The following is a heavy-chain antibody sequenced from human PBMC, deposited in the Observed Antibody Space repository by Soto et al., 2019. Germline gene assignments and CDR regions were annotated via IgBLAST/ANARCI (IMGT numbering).Heavy chain of an antibody. J-gene: IGHJ3*02. CDR1: GYTFASYD. CDR3: ARGESSSSLYAFDI. CDR2: MNPNSGNT. Sequence: GASVKVSCKASGYTFASYDINWARQATGQGLEWMGWMNPNSGNTGYAQKFQGRVTMTRNTSISTAYMELSSLRSEDTAVYYCARGESSSSLYAFDIWGQGTMVTVSS. V-gene: IGHV1-8*01. D-gene: IGHD6-6*01.